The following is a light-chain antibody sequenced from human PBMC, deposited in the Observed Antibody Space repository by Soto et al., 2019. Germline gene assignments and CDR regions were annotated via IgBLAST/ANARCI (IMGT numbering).Light chain of an antibody. V-gene: IGKV3-20*01. Sequence: EIVLTQSPGTLSLSPGQRATLSCRASQRLSASDIAWYQQKPGQAPKFLIYGVSSRATGIPDRFSGSGSGTDFTLTVSRLEPEDSAVYYCQQYGSLITFGQGTRLET. J-gene: IGKJ5*01. CDR1: QRLSASD. CDR3: QQYGSLIT. CDR2: GVS.